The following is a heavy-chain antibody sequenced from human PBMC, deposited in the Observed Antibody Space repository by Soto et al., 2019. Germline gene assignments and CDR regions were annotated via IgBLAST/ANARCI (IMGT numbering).Heavy chain of an antibody. CDR2: ISYDGSLK. CDR1: GFTFSSYG. CDR3: AKEIKPVASPWDFDD. V-gene: IGHV3-30*18. J-gene: IGHJ4*02. D-gene: IGHD2-2*01. Sequence: QVHLVESGGGVVQPGRSLRLSCTASGFTFSSYGMSWVRQAPGKGLEWMTIISYDGSLKYYADSVKGRFTVSRANAKNTLYLQMNSLRADDTAVYYCAKEIKPVASPWDFDDWGQGTLVTVSS.